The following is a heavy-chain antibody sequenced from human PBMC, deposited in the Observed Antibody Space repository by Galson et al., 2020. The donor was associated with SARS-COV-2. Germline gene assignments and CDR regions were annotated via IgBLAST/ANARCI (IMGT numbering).Heavy chain of an antibody. D-gene: IGHD3-22*01. Sequence: SETLSLTCTVSDDSVSYSHFYWSWIRQPAGKGLEWIGRVRPSDTAAYNPSLKSRVTISLDTSKNQVSLILTSVTAADTAVYFCARAWYYYDGGVFDAFDIWGPGTLVTVSS. CDR1: DDSVSYSHFY. V-gene: IGHV4-61*02. CDR3: ARAWYYYDGGVFDAFDI. CDR2: VRPSDTA. J-gene: IGHJ3*02.